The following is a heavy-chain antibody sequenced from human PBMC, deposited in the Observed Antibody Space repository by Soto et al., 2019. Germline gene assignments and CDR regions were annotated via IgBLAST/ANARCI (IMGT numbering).Heavy chain of an antibody. V-gene: IGHV1-46*01. Sequence: AASVKVSCKASGYTFTSYYMHWVRQAPGQGLEWMGIINPSGGSTSYAQKFQGRVTMTRDTSTSTVYMELSSLRSEDTAVYYCARDSPHDYYDSSGYYQTLNGMDVWGQGTTVTVSS. CDR1: GYTFTSYY. CDR3: ARDSPHDYYDSSGYYQTLNGMDV. J-gene: IGHJ6*02. CDR2: INPSGGST. D-gene: IGHD3-22*01.